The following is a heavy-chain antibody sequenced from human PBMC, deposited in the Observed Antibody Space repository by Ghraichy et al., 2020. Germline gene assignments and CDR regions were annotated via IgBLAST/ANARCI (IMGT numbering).Heavy chain of an antibody. CDR3: ARDRYGSGNNWFDP. V-gene: IGHV1-18*04. CDR2: ISAYNGNT. CDR1: GYTFTSYG. D-gene: IGHD3-10*01. Sequence: ASVKVSCKASGYTFTSYGISWVRQAPGQGLEWMGWISAYNGNTNYAQKLQGRVTMTTDTSTSTAYMELRSLRSDDTAVYYCARDRYGSGNNWFDPWGQGTLVTVSS. J-gene: IGHJ5*02.